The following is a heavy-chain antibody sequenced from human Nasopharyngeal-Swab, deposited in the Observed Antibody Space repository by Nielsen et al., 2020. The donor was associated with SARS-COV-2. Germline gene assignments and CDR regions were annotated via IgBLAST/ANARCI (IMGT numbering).Heavy chain of an antibody. V-gene: IGHV3-48*04. CDR3: ARERGGGYGDY. CDR2: ISSGGSTI. Sequence: GASLKISCAASGFAFSTYSMNWVRQAPGKGLEWLSYISSGGSTIYYADSVKGRFTISRDNAKSSLFLQMNGLTAEDTAVYYCARERGGGYGDYWGQGTLVTVSS. CDR1: GFAFSTYS. D-gene: IGHD5-12*01. J-gene: IGHJ4*02.